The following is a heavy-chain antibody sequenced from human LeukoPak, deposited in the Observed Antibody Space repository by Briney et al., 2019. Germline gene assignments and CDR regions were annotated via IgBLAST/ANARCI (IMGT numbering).Heavy chain of an antibody. Sequence: GASVKVSCKASGYSFRNYGISWVRQAPGQGLEWMGWINPNSGGTNYAQKFQGRVTMTRDTSISTAYMELSRLRSGDTAVYYCARDSSSLRDNWFDPWGQGTLVTVSS. D-gene: IGHD6-6*01. V-gene: IGHV1-2*02. CDR3: ARDSSSLRDNWFDP. CDR2: INPNSGGT. J-gene: IGHJ5*02. CDR1: GYSFRNYG.